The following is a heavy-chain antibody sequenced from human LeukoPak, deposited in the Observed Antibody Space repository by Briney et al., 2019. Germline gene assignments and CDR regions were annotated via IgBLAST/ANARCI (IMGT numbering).Heavy chain of an antibody. Sequence: SETLSLTCTVSGGSISSYYWSWIRQPPGKGLEWIGYIYYSGSTNYNPSLKSRVTISVDTSKNQFSLKLSSVTAADTAVYYCASPLTRSGSYYVWGQGILVTVSS. D-gene: IGHD1-26*01. J-gene: IGHJ4*02. CDR2: IYYSGST. CDR3: ASPLTRSGSYYV. V-gene: IGHV4-59*01. CDR1: GGSISSYY.